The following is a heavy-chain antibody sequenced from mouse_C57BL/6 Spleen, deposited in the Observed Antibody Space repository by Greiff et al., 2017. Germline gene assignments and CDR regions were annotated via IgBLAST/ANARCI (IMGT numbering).Heavy chain of an antibody. J-gene: IGHJ1*03. V-gene: IGHV3-6*01. CDR2: ISYDGSN. CDR3: AIADPFYWYFDV. Sequence: EVQLQESGPGLVKPSQSLSLTCSVTGYSITSGYYWNWIRQFPGNKLEWMGYISYDGSNNYNPSLKNRISITRDTSKNQFFLKLNSVTTEDTATYYCAIADPFYWYFDVWGTGTTVTVSS. CDR1: GYSITSGYY.